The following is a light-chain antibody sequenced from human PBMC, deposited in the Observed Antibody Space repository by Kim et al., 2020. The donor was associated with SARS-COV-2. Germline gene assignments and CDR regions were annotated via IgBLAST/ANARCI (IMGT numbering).Light chain of an antibody. J-gene: IGLJ3*02. V-gene: IGLV6-57*04. CDR1: SGSIASNY. Sequence: NFMLTQPHSVSESPGKTVTISCTRSSGSIASNYVQWYQQRPGSAPTTVIYEDNQRPSGVPDRFSGSIDSSSNSASPTISGLKTEDEADYYCQSYDSSNSWVFGGGTQLTVL. CDR2: EDN. CDR3: QSYDSSNSWV.